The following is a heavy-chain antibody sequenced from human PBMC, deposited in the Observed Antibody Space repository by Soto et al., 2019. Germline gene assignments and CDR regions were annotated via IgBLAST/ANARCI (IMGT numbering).Heavy chain of an antibody. CDR2: IYYSGST. V-gene: IGHV4-31*03. J-gene: IGHJ4*02. CDR3: ARDRSGYYPSFDY. Sequence: QVQLQESGPGLVKPSQTLSLTCTVSGGSISTGGYYWNWIRQHPGKGLEWIGYIYYSGSTYYNPSLKSRVTISVDTSKNQFSLKLSSVTAADTAFYYCARDRSGYYPSFDYWGQGTLVTVSS. CDR1: GGSISTGGYY. D-gene: IGHD3-3*01.